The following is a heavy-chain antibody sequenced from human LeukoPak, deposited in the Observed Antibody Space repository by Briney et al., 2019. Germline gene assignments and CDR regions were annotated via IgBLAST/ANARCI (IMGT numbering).Heavy chain of an antibody. D-gene: IGHD4-23*01. J-gene: IGHJ5*02. Sequence: SETLSLTCTVSGGSISSSSYYWGWIRQPPGKGLEWIGSIYYSGSTYYNPSLKSRVTISVDTSKNQFSLKLSSVTAADTAVYYCASVSGGWFDPWGQGTLVTVSS. V-gene: IGHV4-39*01. CDR1: GGSISSSSYY. CDR3: ASVSGGWFDP. CDR2: IYYSGST.